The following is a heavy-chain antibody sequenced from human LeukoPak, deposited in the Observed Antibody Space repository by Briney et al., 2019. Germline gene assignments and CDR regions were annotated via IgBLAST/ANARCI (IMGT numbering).Heavy chain of an antibody. CDR3: ARGMSGSYQASRGYFDY. V-gene: IGHV1-69*13. D-gene: IGHD3-10*01. CDR2: IIPIFGTA. J-gene: IGHJ4*02. CDR1: GGTFSSYA. Sequence: ASVKVSCKASGGTFSSYAISWGRRAPGQGLEWMGGIIPIFGTANYAQKFQGRVTITADESTSTAYMELSSLRSEDTAVYYCARGMSGSYQASRGYFDYWGQGTLVTVSS.